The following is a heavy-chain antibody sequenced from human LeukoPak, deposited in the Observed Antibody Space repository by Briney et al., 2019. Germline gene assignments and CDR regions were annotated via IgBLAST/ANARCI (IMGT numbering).Heavy chain of an antibody. V-gene: IGHV4-34*01. CDR1: GGSFSGYY. D-gene: IGHD3-22*01. CDR3: ARGKAYYYDSSGPFDY. CDR2: INHSGST. J-gene: IGHJ4*02. Sequence: SETLSLTCAVYGGSFSGYYWSWIRQPPGKGLEWIGEINHSGSTNYNPSLESRVTISVDTSKNQFSLKLSSVTAADTAVYYCARGKAYYYDSSGPFDYWGQGTLVTVSS.